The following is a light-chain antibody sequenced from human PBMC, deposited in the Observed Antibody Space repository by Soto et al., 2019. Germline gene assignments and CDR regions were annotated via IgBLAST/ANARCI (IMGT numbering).Light chain of an antibody. CDR3: QQYNNWPSVT. Sequence: EIMMTQSPATLSVSPGERATLSCRASQSVRGNLAWYQQKPGQAPRLLIYGASTRATGIPARFSGSGSGTELTLTISSLQSEDFAIYYCQQYNNWPSVTFGQGTRLEIK. V-gene: IGKV3-15*01. CDR2: GAS. CDR1: QSVRGN. J-gene: IGKJ5*01.